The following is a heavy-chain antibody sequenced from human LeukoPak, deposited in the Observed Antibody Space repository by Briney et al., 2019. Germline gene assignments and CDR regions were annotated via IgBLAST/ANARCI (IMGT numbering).Heavy chain of an antibody. CDR1: GGSISSGGYY. Sequence: PSRTLSLTCTVSGGSISSGGYYWSWIRQPPGKGLEWIGYIYHSGSTYYNPSLKSRVTMSVDTSKKQFSLKLSSVTAADTAVYYCARFDGTNACDSWGQGTLVTASS. V-gene: IGHV4-30-2*01. CDR3: ARFDGTNACDS. CDR2: IYHSGST. D-gene: IGHD1-1*01. J-gene: IGHJ4*02.